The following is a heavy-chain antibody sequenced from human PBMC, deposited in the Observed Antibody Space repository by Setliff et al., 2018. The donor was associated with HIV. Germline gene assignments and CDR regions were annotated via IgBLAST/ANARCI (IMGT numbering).Heavy chain of an antibody. CDR2: ISSTSTTI. CDR3: AREDQLLSGHYYYNGMDV. J-gene: IGHJ6*02. V-gene: IGHV3-48*01. Sequence: LRLSCAASGFTFSTYSMNWVRQAPGKGLEWVPYISSTSTTIYYADSVKGRFTISRDNAKNSLYLQMNSLRAEDTAVYYCAREDQLLSGHYYYNGMDVWGQGTTVTVSS. CDR1: GFTFSTYS. D-gene: IGHD2-2*01.